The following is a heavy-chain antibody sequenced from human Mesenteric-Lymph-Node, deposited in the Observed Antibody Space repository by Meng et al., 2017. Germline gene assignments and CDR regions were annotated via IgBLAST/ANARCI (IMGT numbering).Heavy chain of an antibody. CDR2: IYHSGST. CDR1: GGSISSNGYY. Sequence: QLHLQEPGRGLVKPSETLSLTCTVSGGSISSNGYYWDGVRQPPGKGLEWIGAIYHSGSTSYNPSLQSRVTMFVDTSKNQFSLMLTSVTATDTAVYYCARGRGYGDYGSLYWGQGTLVTVSS. D-gene: IGHD4-17*01. V-gene: IGHV4-39*01. CDR3: ARGRGYGDYGSLY. J-gene: IGHJ4*02.